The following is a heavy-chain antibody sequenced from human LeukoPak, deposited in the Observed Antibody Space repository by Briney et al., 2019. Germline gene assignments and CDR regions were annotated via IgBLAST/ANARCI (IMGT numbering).Heavy chain of an antibody. D-gene: IGHD6-25*01. V-gene: IGHV4-34*01. J-gene: IGHJ3*02. CDR2: INHSGST. CDR3: NMRAGAFDI. Sequence: PSETLSLTCTVSGGSINSGGYYWSWIRQPPGKGLEWIGEINHSGSTNYNPSLKSRVTISVDTSKNQFSLKLSSVTAADTAVYYCNMRAGAFDIWGQGTMVTVSS. CDR1: GGSINSGGYY.